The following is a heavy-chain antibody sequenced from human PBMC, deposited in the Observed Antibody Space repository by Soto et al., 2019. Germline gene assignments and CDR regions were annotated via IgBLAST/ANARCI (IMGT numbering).Heavy chain of an antibody. J-gene: IGHJ6*02. V-gene: IGHV1-69*06. CDR2: IIPIFGTA. CDR3: ARGSDCSSTSCYTVGIYYGMDV. Sequence: SVKVSCKASGGTFSSYSISWVRQAPGQGLEWMGGIIPIFGTANYAQKFQGRVTITADKSTSTAYMELSSLRSEDTAVYYCARGSDCSSTSCYTVGIYYGMDVWGQGTTVTVS. D-gene: IGHD2-2*02. CDR1: GGTFSSYS.